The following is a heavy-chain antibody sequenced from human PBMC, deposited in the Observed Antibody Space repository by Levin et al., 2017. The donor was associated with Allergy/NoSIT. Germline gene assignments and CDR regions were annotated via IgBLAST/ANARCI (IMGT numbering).Heavy chain of an antibody. D-gene: IGHD6-13*01. Sequence: SETLSLTCTVSGGSINSYHWSWIRQPPGKGLEWIGYIYDSGITKYNPSLKSRVTISVDTSKNHFSLKLTSVTAADTAVYYCARTLSAGGTGEYCFDFWGQGSLVTVSS. CDR2: IYDSGIT. CDR1: GGSINSYH. V-gene: IGHV4-59*01. CDR3: ARTLSAGGTGEYCFDF. J-gene: IGHJ4*02.